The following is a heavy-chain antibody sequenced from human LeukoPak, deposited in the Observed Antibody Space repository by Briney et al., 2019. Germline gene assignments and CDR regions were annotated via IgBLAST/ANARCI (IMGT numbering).Heavy chain of an antibody. CDR1: GLTVTSNH. CDR3: ARARRCGLYNDYGACFDY. J-gene: IGHJ4*02. D-gene: IGHD4-17*01. CDR2: IYTAGST. V-gene: IGHV3-53*01. Sequence: GGSLRLSCAVSGLTVTSNHMIWVRQAPGKGLEWVSIIYTAGSTFYPDSVKGRFTISRDNSKNTLCLQMNSLRAEDTAVNYCARARRCGLYNDYGACFDYWGRGTLVTVSS.